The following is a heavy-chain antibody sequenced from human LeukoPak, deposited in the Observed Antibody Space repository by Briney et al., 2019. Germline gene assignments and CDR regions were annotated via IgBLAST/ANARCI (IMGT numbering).Heavy chain of an antibody. CDR1: GFTFNIYG. J-gene: IGHJ6*03. CDR2: ISYDGSNK. D-gene: IGHD5-18*01. CDR3: AKDSGYSYGYGVRDSYMDV. V-gene: IGHV3-30*18. Sequence: GRTLRLSCTASGFTFNIYGMHWVRQAPGKGLEWVAGISYDGSNKYYADSVKGRFTISRDNSKNTLYLQMNSLGVEDTAVCHCAKDSGYSYGYGVRDSYMDVWGQGTTVTVSS.